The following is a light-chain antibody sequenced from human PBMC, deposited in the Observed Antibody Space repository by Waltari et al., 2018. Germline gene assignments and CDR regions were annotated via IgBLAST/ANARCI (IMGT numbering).Light chain of an antibody. CDR2: DAS. CDR1: QSVSSSY. J-gene: IGKJ2*01. Sequence: PGERATLSCRASQSVSSSYLAWYQQKAGQAPRLLIYDASRRATDIRDRFSGSGSGTDFTLTISRLEPEDFAVYFCQQYASAPNTFGQGTKLEIK. CDR3: QQYASAPNT. V-gene: IGKV3-20*01.